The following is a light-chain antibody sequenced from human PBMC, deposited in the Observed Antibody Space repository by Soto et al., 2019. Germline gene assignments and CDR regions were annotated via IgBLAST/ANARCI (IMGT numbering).Light chain of an antibody. Sequence: DIQMTQSPSSLSASVGDRFTITCRASQSISSYLNWYQQKPGKAPKLLIYAASSLQSGVPSRFSGSGSGTDFTLTISSLQPEDFATYYCQQSYSNPYTFGQGTKVDIK. CDR3: QQSYSNPYT. J-gene: IGKJ2*01. CDR2: AAS. CDR1: QSISSY. V-gene: IGKV1-39*01.